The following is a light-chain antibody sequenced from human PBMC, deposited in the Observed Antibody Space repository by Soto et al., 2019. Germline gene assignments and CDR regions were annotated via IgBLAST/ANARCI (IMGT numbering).Light chain of an antibody. CDR2: GNN. V-gene: IGLV1-40*01. Sequence: QSVLTQPPSVSGAPGQRVTISCTGSSSNIGTGYDVHWYQQFPGTAPKLLMYGNNNRPSGVPDRFSASKSGTSASLDITGLQAEDEADYYCQSYDSSLSGSVFGGGTKLTVL. CDR1: SSNIGTGYD. CDR3: QSYDSSLSGSV. J-gene: IGLJ2*01.